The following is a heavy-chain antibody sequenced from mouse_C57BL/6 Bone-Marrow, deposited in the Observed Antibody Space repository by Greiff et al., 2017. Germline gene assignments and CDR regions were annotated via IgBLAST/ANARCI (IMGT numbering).Heavy chain of an antibody. J-gene: IGHJ4*01. V-gene: IGHV5-17*01. CDR1: GFTFSDYG. CDR2: ISSGSSTI. D-gene: IGHD2-12*01. CDR3: ARDYTLYAMDY. Sequence: EVMLVESGGGLVKPGGSLKLSCAASGFTFSDYGMHWVRQAPEKGLEWVAYISSGSSTIYYADTVKGRFTISRDNAKNTLFLQMTSLRSEDTAMYYCARDYTLYAMDYWGQGTSVTVSS.